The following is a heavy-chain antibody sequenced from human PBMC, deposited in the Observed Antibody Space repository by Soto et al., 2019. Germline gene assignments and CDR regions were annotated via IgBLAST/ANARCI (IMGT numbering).Heavy chain of an antibody. Sequence: SVKVSCKASGGTFSSYAISWVRQAPGQGLEWMGGIIPIFGTANYAQKFQGRVTITADESTSTAYMELSSLRSEDTAVYYCAAFDYDSSGTTHPSLDYWGQGTLVTVSS. CDR1: GGTFSSYA. V-gene: IGHV1-69*13. J-gene: IGHJ4*02. D-gene: IGHD3-22*01. CDR3: AAFDYDSSGTTHPSLDY. CDR2: IIPIFGTA.